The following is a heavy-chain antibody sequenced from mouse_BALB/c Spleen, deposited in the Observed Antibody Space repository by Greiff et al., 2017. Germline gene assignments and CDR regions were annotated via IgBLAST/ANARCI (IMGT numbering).Heavy chain of an antibody. V-gene: IGHV5-12-1*01. CDR1: GFAFSSYD. Sequence: VKLMESGGGLVKPGGSLKLSCAASGFAFSSYDMSWVRQTPEKRLEWVAYISSGGGSTYYPDTVKGRFTISRDNAKNTLYLQMSSLKSEDTAMYCCARHNYYGSSSAWFAYWGQGTLVTVSA. CDR3: ARHNYYGSSSAWFAY. D-gene: IGHD1-1*01. J-gene: IGHJ3*01. CDR2: ISSGGGST.